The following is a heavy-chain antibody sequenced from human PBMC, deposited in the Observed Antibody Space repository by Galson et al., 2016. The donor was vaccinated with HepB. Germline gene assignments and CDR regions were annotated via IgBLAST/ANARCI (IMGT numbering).Heavy chain of an antibody. V-gene: IGHV4-4*02. J-gene: IGHJ5*02. CDR1: GGSTSSSNW. CDR3: AREATAGNYRLGFKSNWFDP. CDR2: ISHSGST. D-gene: IGHD3-16*02. Sequence: TLSLTCAVSGGSTSSSNWWSWVRQTPDKGLEWIGEISHSGSTNYNPSLQSRVTISLDTSKNQFSLKLRSVTAADTAMYYCAREATAGNYRLGFKSNWFDPWGQGTLVTVSS.